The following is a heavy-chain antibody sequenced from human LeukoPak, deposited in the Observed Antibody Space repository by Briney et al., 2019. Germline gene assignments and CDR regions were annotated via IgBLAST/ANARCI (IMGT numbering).Heavy chain of an antibody. J-gene: IGHJ3*02. CDR3: AREGTEGVDAFDI. D-gene: IGHD3-10*01. CDR1: GFTFSSYW. Sequence: GGSLRLSCAASGFTFSSYWMSWVRQAPGKGLEWVANIKQDGSEKYYVDSVKGRFTISRDNAKNSLYLQMNSLRAEDTAVYYCAREGTEGVDAFDIWGQGTMVTVSS. CDR2: IKQDGSEK. V-gene: IGHV3-7*01.